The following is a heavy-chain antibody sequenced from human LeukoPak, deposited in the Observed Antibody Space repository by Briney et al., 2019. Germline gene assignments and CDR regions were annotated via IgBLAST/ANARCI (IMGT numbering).Heavy chain of an antibody. J-gene: IGHJ4*02. Sequence: GSLRLSCEASGFTFSNVWMNWVRQAPGKGLEWIGRIKTKTDGGTTEYAAPVKGRFTISRDDSKNTVYLQMNSLKTEDTALYYCVTRVKSTGDYWGQGTLVTVSS. V-gene: IGHV3-15*01. D-gene: IGHD1-1*01. CDR3: VTRVKSTGDY. CDR2: IKTKTDGGTT. CDR1: GFTFSNVW.